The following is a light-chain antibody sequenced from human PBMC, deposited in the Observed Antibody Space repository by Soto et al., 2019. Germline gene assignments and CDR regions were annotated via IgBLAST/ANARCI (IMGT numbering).Light chain of an antibody. CDR1: QSIFTY. CDR2: GAT. Sequence: DIQMTQSPSSLSASVGDRVTITCRAGQSIFTYLNWYQQKPGKAPKLLIYGATTLQSGVPSRFSGSGSGTDFTLTISCLQSEDFATYYCQQYYSYPLTFGGGTRWIS. CDR3: QQYYSYPLT. V-gene: IGKV1-39*01. J-gene: IGKJ4*01.